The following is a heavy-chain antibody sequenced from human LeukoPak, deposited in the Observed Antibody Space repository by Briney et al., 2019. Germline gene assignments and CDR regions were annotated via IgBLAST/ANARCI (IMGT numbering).Heavy chain of an antibody. D-gene: IGHD3-22*01. Sequence: PGGSLRLSCAASGFTFSSYAMHWVRQAPEKGLEPVSAISSDESSTYYANSVKARFTISRDNSKKMLYLQMGSLRAEDMAAYYCARAYYYDTSGYQGYYFDYWGQGTLVTVSS. CDR1: GFTFSSYA. CDR2: ISSDESST. V-gene: IGHV3-64*01. J-gene: IGHJ4*02. CDR3: ARAYYYDTSGYQGYYFDY.